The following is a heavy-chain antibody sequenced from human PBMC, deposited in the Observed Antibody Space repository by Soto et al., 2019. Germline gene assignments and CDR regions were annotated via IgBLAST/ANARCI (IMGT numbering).Heavy chain of an antibody. Sequence: QVQLQESGPGLVKPSQTLSLTCTVSGGSISSGGYYWSWIRQHPGKGLEWIGYIYYSGSTYYNPXXKRRVTISVDXXKXQXXLTLSSGTAADTAVYYCARGMERGRVVFGGDAFDIWGQGTMVTVSS. CDR1: GGSISSGGYY. V-gene: IGHV4-31*03. CDR2: IYYSGST. D-gene: IGHD3-10*01. CDR3: ARGMERGRVVFGGDAFDI. J-gene: IGHJ3*02.